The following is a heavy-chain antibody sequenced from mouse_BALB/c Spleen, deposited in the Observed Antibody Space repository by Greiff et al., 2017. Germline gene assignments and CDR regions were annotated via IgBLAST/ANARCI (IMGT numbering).Heavy chain of an antibody. CDR3: ARYYYGSSGWYFDV. CDR2: ISYSGST. V-gene: IGHV3-8*02. Sequence: VQLKESGPSLVKPSQTLSLTCSVTGDSITSGYWNWIRKFPGNKLEYMGYISYSGSTYYNPSLKSRISITRDTSKNQYYLQLNSVTTEDTATYYCARYYYGSSGWYFDVWGAGTTVTVSS. J-gene: IGHJ1*01. D-gene: IGHD1-1*01. CDR1: GDSITSGY.